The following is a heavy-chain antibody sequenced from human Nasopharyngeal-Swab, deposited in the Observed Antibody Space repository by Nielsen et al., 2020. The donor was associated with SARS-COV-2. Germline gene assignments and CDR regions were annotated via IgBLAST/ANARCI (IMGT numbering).Heavy chain of an antibody. CDR3: ARGGAEYYDFWSGYYVFDY. Sequence: WIRQPPGKGLEWIGYIYYSGSTNYNPSLKSRVTISVDTSKNQFSLKLSSATAADTAVYYCARGGAEYYDFWSGYYVFDYWGQGTLVTVSS. D-gene: IGHD3-3*01. V-gene: IGHV4-59*01. CDR2: IYYSGST. J-gene: IGHJ4*02.